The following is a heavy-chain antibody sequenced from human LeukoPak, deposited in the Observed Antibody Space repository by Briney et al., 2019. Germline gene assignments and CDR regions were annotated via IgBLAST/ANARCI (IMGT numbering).Heavy chain of an antibody. CDR2: IVVGSGNT. Sequence: ASVKVSCKASGFTFTSSAMQWVRQARGQRLEWIGWIVVGSGNTIYAQKFQERVTITRDMSTSTAYMELSSLRSEDTAVYYCAAVRSGRDGYNYRNWYFDLWGRGTLVTVSS. D-gene: IGHD5-24*01. CDR1: GFTFTSSA. V-gene: IGHV1-58*02. CDR3: AAVRSGRDGYNYRNWYFDL. J-gene: IGHJ2*01.